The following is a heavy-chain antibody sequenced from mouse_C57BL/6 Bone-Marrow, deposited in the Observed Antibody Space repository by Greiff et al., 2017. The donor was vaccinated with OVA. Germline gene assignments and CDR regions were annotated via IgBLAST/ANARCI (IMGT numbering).Heavy chain of an antibody. D-gene: IGHD1-1*01. V-gene: IGHV5-12*01. CDR2: ISNGGGST. J-gene: IGHJ1*03. Sequence: EVKVVESGGGLVQPGGSLKLSCAASGFTFSDYYMYWVRQTPEKRLEWVAYISNGGGSTYYPDTVKGRFTISRDNAKNTLYLQMSRLKSEDTAMYYCARGGSSYGYFDVWGTGTTVTVSS. CDR1: GFTFSDYY. CDR3: ARGGSSYGYFDV.